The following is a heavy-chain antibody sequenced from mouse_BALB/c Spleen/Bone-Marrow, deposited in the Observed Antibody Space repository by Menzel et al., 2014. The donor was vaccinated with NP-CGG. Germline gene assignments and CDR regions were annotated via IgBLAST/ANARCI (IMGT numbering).Heavy chain of an antibody. CDR1: GFNIKDTY. V-gene: IGHV14-3*02. D-gene: IGHD1-1*01. CDR2: IDPANGNT. CDR3: ARYDYGWYFYV. J-gene: IGHJ1*01. Sequence: VQLQQSGAELVKPGASVKLSCTASGFNIKDTYMHWVKQRPEQGLEWIGRIDPANGNTKYDPKFQGKATITADTSSNTAYLQLSSLTSEDIAVYYCARYDYGWYFYVWGAGTTVTVSS.